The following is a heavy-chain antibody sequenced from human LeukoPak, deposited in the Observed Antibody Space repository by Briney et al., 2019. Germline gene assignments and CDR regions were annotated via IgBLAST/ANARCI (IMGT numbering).Heavy chain of an antibody. V-gene: IGHV3-21*01. Sequence: PGGSLRLSCAAPGITFSNYNMNWVRQAPGKGLEWISAITSSSSYTFYADSVKGRFTISRDNSKNTLYLQMNSLRPEDTSVYFCARSPTSWYFDYWGQGTLVTVSS. CDR3: ARSPTSWYFDY. CDR1: GITFSNYN. D-gene: IGHD2-2*01. CDR2: ITSSSSYT. J-gene: IGHJ4*02.